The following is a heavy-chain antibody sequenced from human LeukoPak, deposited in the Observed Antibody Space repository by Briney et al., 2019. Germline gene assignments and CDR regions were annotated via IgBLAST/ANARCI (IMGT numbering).Heavy chain of an antibody. Sequence: GGSLRLSCAASGFTFSSYAMNWVRQAPGKGLEWVSGINGSGGSTYCAGSVKGRFTISRDNSKNTLYLQMNSLRAEDTAVYYCAKPARTDYTDYWGQGTLVTVSS. CDR3: AKPARTDYTDY. V-gene: IGHV3-23*01. CDR2: INGSGGST. CDR1: GFTFSSYA. D-gene: IGHD1-14*01. J-gene: IGHJ4*02.